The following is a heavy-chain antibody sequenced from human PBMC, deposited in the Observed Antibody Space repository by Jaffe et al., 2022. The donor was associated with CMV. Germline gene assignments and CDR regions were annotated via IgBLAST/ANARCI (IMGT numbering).Heavy chain of an antibody. J-gene: IGHJ5*02. D-gene: IGHD3-10*01. Sequence: QLQLQESGPGLVKPSETLSLTCTVSGGSISSSSYYWGWIRQPPGKGLEWIGSIYYSGSTYYNPSLKSRVTISVDTSKNQFSLKLSSVTAADTAVYYCARHGPPHYGSGSHGGLDWFDPWGQGTLVTVSS. V-gene: IGHV4-39*01. CDR3: ARHGPPHYGSGSHGGLDWFDP. CDR1: GGSISSSSYY. CDR2: IYYSGST.